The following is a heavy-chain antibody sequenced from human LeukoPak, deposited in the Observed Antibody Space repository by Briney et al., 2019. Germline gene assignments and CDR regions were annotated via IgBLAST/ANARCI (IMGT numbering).Heavy chain of an antibody. CDR3: ARKVRGVIDY. V-gene: IGHV3-7*01. CDR1: GFSFSLYW. J-gene: IGHJ4*02. Sequence: PGGSLRLSCAASGFSFSLYWMTWVRQAPGKGLEWVANIRRDGGVENYMDSVKGRFTISRDNAKNSLYLQMDSLRAEDTAVYYCARKVRGVIDYWGQGTLVTVSS. CDR2: IRRDGGVE. D-gene: IGHD3-10*01.